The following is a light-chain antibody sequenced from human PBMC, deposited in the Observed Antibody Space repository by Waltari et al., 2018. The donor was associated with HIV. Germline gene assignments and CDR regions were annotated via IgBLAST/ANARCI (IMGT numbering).Light chain of an antibody. Sequence: DIVMTQTPLSFPVSLGQPASISCRSSQTLVHSDGYTYLTWLQQRPGQPPRLLIYMISNRFSGVPDRFSGSGAGTDFTLKIRRVEAEDVGIYYCMQATQFPHTFGQGTKLEIK. V-gene: IGKV2-24*01. J-gene: IGKJ2*01. CDR1: QTLVHSDGYTY. CDR3: MQATQFPHT. CDR2: MIS.